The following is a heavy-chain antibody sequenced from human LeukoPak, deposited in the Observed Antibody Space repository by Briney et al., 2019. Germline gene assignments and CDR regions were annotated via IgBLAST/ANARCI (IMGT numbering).Heavy chain of an antibody. Sequence: EASVKVPCKASGYTFTGYYMHWVRQAPGQGLEWMGWINPNSGGTNYAQKFQGRVTMTRDTSISTAYMELSRLRSDDTAVYYCARDEESRRDAFDIWGQGTMVTVSS. J-gene: IGHJ3*02. CDR2: INPNSGGT. CDR3: ARDEESRRDAFDI. V-gene: IGHV1-2*02. CDR1: GYTFTGYY.